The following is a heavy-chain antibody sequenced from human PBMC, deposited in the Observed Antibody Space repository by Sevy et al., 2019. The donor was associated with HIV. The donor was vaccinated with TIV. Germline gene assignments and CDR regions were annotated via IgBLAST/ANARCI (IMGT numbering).Heavy chain of an antibody. D-gene: IGHD2-15*01. CDR1: GFSATSIE. J-gene: IGHJ6*02. CDR3: ARTGIGISGLTGAMDV. CDR2: LSSRGTTI. V-gene: IGHV3-48*03. Sequence: GGSPRHLCAAAGFSATSIEVNWVRQAPGKGMERVSYLSSRGTTIYYADSVKGRFTISRDNAKNSLFLQMNSLRADDTAVYYCARTGIGISGLTGAMDVWGQGTTVTVSS.